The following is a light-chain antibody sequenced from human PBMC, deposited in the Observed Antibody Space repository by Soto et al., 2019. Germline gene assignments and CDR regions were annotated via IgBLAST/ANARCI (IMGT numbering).Light chain of an antibody. CDR1: SSDVGGYNY. J-gene: IGLJ1*01. CDR3: SSYAGSRYV. V-gene: IGLV2-8*01. Sequence: GASSDVGGYNYVSWYQQHPGKAPKLMIYEVTKRPSGVPDRFSGSKSGNTASLTVSGLQAEDEADYYCSSYAGSRYVFGPGTKVTVL. CDR2: EVT.